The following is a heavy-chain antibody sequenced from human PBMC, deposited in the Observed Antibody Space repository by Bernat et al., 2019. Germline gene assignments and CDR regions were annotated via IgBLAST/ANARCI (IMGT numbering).Heavy chain of an antibody. CDR3: ARGEGLAANAFHY. Sequence: QVQLQESGPGLVKPSQTLSLTCTVSGGPISSGGYYWSWIRQHPGKGLEWIGYIYYSGSTYYNPSLKSRVTISVDTSKNQFSLKLTSVTAADTAVYYCARGEGLAANAFHYWGQGTLVTVSS. D-gene: IGHD6-25*01. CDR2: IYYSGST. CDR1: GGPISSGGYY. J-gene: IGHJ4*02. V-gene: IGHV4-31*03.